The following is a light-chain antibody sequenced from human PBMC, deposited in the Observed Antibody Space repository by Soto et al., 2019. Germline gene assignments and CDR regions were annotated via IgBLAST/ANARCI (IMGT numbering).Light chain of an antibody. V-gene: IGKV3D-15*01. J-gene: IGKJ4*01. CDR3: QQYGDWPLT. CDR2: HAS. CDR1: QSVSSN. Sequence: EIVMTQSAATLSVSPGERSTLSCRASQSVSSNLAWYQQKPGQAPRLLIYHASARATGIPARFSGSGSGTEFTPTISSLQSEDFAVYYCQQYGDWPLTFGGGTKVDI.